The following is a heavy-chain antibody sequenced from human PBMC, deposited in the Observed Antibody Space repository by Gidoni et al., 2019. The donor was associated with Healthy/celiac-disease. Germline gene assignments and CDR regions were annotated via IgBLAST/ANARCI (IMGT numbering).Heavy chain of an antibody. D-gene: IGHD3-10*01. V-gene: IGHV3-48*03. CDR2: ISSSGSTI. J-gene: IGHJ6*02. CDR3: AVYGWGYYYGMDV. Sequence: EVQLVESGGGLVQPGGSLRLSCAASVFTFSSYEMNWVRQAPGKGLEWVSYISSSGSTIYYADSVKGRFTISRDNAKNSLYLQMNSLRAEDTAVYYCAVYGWGYYYGMDVWGQGTTVTVSS. CDR1: VFTFSSYE.